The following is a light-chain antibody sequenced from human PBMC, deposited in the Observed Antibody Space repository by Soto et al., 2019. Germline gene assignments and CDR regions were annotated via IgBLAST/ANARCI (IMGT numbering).Light chain of an antibody. CDR3: QQYGSTWT. V-gene: IGKV3-20*01. J-gene: IGKJ1*01. Sequence: EIVLTQSPATLSFSQGERATLSCRASQSVSRSYLAWYQQKPGQAPRLLIYGASSRATGIPDRLSGSGSGTEFTLTINRLAPEDFAVYYCQQYGSTWTFGHGTKVDIK. CDR2: GAS. CDR1: QSVSRSY.